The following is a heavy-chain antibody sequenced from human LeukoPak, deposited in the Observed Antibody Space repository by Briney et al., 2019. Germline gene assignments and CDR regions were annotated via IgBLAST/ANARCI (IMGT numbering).Heavy chain of an antibody. Sequence: SVKVSCKASGGTFSSYAISWVRQAPGQGLGWMGGIIPIFGTANYAQKFQGRVTITADESTSTAYMELSSLRSEDTAVYYCASCSSTSCYDYYGMDVWGQGTTVTVSS. CDR2: IIPIFGTA. CDR1: GGTFSSYA. CDR3: ASCSSTSCYDYYGMDV. V-gene: IGHV1-69*13. D-gene: IGHD2-2*01. J-gene: IGHJ6*02.